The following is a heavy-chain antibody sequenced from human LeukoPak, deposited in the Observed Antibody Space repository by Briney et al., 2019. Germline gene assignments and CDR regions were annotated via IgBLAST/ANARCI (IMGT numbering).Heavy chain of an antibody. V-gene: IGHV3-23*01. J-gene: IGHJ6*02. D-gene: IGHD6-19*01. CDR1: GFTFSNYA. CDR3: ARDSSTSNYYFGMDV. CDR2: IRAGGDST. Sequence: GGSLRLSCAASGFTFSNYAINWVRQAPGTGLAWVSRIRAGGDSTYYADSVKGRFTISRDNSKSTLYLQMNSLRADDTAVYYCARDSSTSNYYFGMDVWGQGTTVTVSS.